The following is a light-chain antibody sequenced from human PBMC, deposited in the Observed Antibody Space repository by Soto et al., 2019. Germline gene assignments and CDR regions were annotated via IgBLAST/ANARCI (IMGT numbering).Light chain of an antibody. Sequence: QSVLTQPASVSGSPGQSITISCTGNSSNLGAGYDVHWYQQLPGTAPKVVIYGNRNRPSGVPERFSGSKSGTSASLAITGLQAEDEADYYCQAYDYSLTASVFGGGTKLTVL. CDR1: SSNLGAGYD. CDR3: QAYDYSLTASV. V-gene: IGLV1-40*01. CDR2: GNR. J-gene: IGLJ3*02.